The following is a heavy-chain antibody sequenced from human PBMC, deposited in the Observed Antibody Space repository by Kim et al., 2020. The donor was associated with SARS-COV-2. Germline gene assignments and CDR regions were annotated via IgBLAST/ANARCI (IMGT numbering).Heavy chain of an antibody. CDR2: IRNRAYGGTT. V-gene: IGHV3-49*04. D-gene: IGHD1-26*01. J-gene: IGHJ5*02. CDR1: GFTFGDYA. Sequence: GGSLRLSCTTSGFTFGDYAVSWVRQAPGKGLEWVGLIRNRAYGGTTEYAASVQGRFSIARDDSKSVAYLQMDSLKIEDTAVYYCTRAYSAWGQGVLVTVSS. CDR3: TRAYSA.